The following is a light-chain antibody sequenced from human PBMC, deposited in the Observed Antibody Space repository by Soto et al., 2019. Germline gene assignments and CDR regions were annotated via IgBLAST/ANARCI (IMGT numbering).Light chain of an antibody. CDR2: DAS. J-gene: IGKJ4*01. V-gene: IGKV1-33*01. Sequence: DIQMTQSPSSLSACVGDRVTITCQTSQDISKYLNWYQQKPGKAPKLLIFDASNLETGVPSRFSGSGSGTDFTFTISSLQPEDFATYFCQQYDNFPFTFGGGTKVEIK. CDR1: QDISKY. CDR3: QQYDNFPFT.